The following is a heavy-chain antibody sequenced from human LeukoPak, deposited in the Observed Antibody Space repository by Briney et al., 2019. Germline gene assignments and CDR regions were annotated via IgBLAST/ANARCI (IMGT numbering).Heavy chain of an antibody. CDR2: MNPNSGNT. Sequence: ASVKVSCKASGYTFTSYDINWVRQATGQGLEWMGWMNPNSGNTGYAQKFQGRVTMTRNTSISTAYMELSSLRSEDTALYSCARVAVGGVVADFDYWGQGTLVTVSS. D-gene: IGHD3-16*02. J-gene: IGHJ4*02. V-gene: IGHV1-8*01. CDR1: GYTFTSYD. CDR3: ARVAVGGVVADFDY.